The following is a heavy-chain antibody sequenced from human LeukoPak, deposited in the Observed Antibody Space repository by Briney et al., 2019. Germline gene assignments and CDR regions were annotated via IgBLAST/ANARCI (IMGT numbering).Heavy chain of an antibody. CDR2: IKGDGSQK. CDR1: GFTFSNNW. CDR3: TRGLQYSGTDAFEI. D-gene: IGHD4-11*01. Sequence: GGSLRLSCAASGFTFSNNWMAWVRQAPGKGLEWVANIKGDGSQKYYLDSGKGRFTISTDNAKNSLYLQMDSLRVGDTAIYYCTRGLQYSGTDAFEIWGQGTMVSVSS. J-gene: IGHJ3*02. V-gene: IGHV3-7*01.